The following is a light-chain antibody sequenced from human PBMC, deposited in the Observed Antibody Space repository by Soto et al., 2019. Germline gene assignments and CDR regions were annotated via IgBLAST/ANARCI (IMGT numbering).Light chain of an antibody. CDR3: QAWDTSSAV. Sequence: SYELSQAPSVSVSPGQTASITCSGDRLGSKYVCWYQQKPGQSPALVIYQDSKRPSGIPGRFSGSNSGNTATLTISGTQAVDEADYYCQAWDTSSAVFGGGTQLTVL. V-gene: IGLV3-1*01. CDR1: RLGSKY. CDR2: QDS. J-gene: IGLJ2*01.